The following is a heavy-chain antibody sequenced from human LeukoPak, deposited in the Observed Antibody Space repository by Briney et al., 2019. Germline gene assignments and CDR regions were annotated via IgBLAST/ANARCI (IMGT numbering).Heavy chain of an antibody. CDR3: ATDRPSAYCGGDCLDY. CDR1: GFTFTSSA. CDR2: IVVGSGNT. V-gene: IGHV1-58*01. J-gene: IGHJ4*02. D-gene: IGHD2-21*02. Sequence: SVKVSCKASGFTFTSSAVQWVRQARGQRLEWMGWIVVGSGNTSYAQKFQERVTITRDMSTNTAYMELSSLRSEDTAVYYCATDRPSAYCGGDCLDYWGQGTLVTVSS.